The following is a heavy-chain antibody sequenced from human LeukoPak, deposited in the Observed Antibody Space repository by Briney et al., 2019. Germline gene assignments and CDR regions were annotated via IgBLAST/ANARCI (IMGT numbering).Heavy chain of an antibody. J-gene: IGHJ3*02. V-gene: IGHV4-4*07. Sequence: SETLSLTCTVSGGSISSYYWSWIRQPAGKGLEWIGRIYTSGSTNYNPSLKSRVTMSVDTSKNQFSLKLSSVTAADTAVYYCARLPQASGGYCSSTSCYRDAFDIWGQGTMVTVSS. CDR1: GGSISSYY. CDR2: IYTSGST. CDR3: ARLPQASGGYCSSTSCYRDAFDI. D-gene: IGHD2-2*01.